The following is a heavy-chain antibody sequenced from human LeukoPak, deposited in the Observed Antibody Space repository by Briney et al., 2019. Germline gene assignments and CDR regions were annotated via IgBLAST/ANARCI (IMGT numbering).Heavy chain of an antibody. Sequence: SETLSLTCTVSRGSINSPNWSTWVRQPPGKGLEWIGEIYHSGSTNHNPSLISRLTISLDKSRNQHSLKLNSVTAADTAVYYCASRSATAPEGFDIWGQGTMVTVSS. D-gene: IGHD2-21*02. CDR2: IYHSGST. J-gene: IGHJ3*02. V-gene: IGHV4-4*02. CDR1: RGSINSPNW. CDR3: ASRSATAPEGFDI.